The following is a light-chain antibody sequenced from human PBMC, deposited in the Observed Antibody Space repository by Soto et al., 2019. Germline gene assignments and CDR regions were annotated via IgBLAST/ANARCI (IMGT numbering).Light chain of an antibody. CDR1: QSVSSN. Sequence: EIVMTQSPATLSVSPGERATLSCRASQSVSSNLDWYQQKPGQAPRLLIYGASTRATGIPARFSGSGSGTEFTLTISSLQSEDFAVYYCQQYNNWRTFGQGTKVDIK. CDR2: GAS. V-gene: IGKV3-15*01. CDR3: QQYNNWRT. J-gene: IGKJ1*01.